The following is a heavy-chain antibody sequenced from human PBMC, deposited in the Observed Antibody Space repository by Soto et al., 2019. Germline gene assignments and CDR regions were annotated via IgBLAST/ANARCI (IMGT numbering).Heavy chain of an antibody. V-gene: IGHV3-15*01. CDR1: GFTFSNAW. CDR3: TTDPPSTTVITYYYYYYMDV. J-gene: IGHJ6*03. CDR2: IKSKTDGGTT. D-gene: IGHD4-17*01. Sequence: GGSLRLSCAASGFTFSNAWMSWVRQAPGKGLEWVGRIKSKTDGGTTDYAAPVKGRFTISRDDSKNTLYLQMNSLKTEDTAVYYCTTDPPSTTVITYYYYYYMDVWGKGTTVTVSS.